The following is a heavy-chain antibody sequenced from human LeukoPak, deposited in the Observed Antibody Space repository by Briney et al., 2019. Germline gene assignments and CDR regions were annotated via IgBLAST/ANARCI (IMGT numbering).Heavy chain of an antibody. J-gene: IGHJ6*02. CDR3: AKEQIAAAVSYYYYYGMDV. Sequence: PGRSLRLSCAASGFTFSSYAMSWVRQAPGKGLEWVSAISGSGGSTYYADSVKGRFTISRDNSKNTLYLQMNSLRAEDTAVYYCAKEQIAAAVSYYYYYGMDVWGQGTTVTVSS. CDR1: GFTFSSYA. CDR2: ISGSGGST. V-gene: IGHV3-23*01. D-gene: IGHD6-13*01.